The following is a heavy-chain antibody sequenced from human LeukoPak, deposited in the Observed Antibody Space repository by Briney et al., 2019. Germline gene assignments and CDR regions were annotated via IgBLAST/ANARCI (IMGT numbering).Heavy chain of an antibody. Sequence: SETLSLTCTVSGGSISSHYWSWIRQPPGKGLEWIGYIYYSGSTNYNPSLKSRVTISVDTSKTQFSLKLSSVTAADTAVYYCARGDFWSGYYAYYYYYMDVWGKGTTVTVSS. J-gene: IGHJ6*03. CDR2: IYYSGST. D-gene: IGHD3-3*01. CDR1: GGSISSHY. V-gene: IGHV4-59*11. CDR3: ARGDFWSGYYAYYYYYMDV.